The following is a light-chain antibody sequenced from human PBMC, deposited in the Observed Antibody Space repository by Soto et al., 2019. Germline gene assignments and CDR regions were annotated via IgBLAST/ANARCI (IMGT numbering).Light chain of an antibody. V-gene: IGLV2-8*01. CDR2: EVT. CDR1: SGDIGGYDY. J-gene: IGLJ1*01. Sequence: QSVLAQPPSASGSPGQSVTISCTGTSGDIGGYDYVSWYQQHPGKAPKLMIYEVTKRPLGVPDRFSGSKSGNTASLTVSGLLAEDEADYYCSSYAGSNNPYVFGTGTKSPS. CDR3: SSYAGSNNPYV.